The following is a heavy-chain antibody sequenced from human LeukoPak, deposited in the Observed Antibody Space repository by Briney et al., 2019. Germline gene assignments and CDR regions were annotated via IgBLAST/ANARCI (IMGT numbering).Heavy chain of an antibody. J-gene: IGHJ4*02. D-gene: IGHD1-26*01. CDR3: ARESVVGAAHFDY. V-gene: IGHV1-2*02. CDR1: GYTFTGYY. Sequence: ASVKVSCKASGYTFTGYYMHWVRQAPGQGLEWMGWINPNSGGTNYAQKFQGRVTMTRDTSISTAYMELSRLRSDDTAVYYCARESVVGAAHFDYWGQGTLVTVSS. CDR2: INPNSGGT.